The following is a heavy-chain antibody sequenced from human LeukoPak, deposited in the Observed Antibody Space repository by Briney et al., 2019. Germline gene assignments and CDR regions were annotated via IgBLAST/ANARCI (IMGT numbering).Heavy chain of an antibody. Sequence: ASVKVSCKASGYTFTSYGISWVRQAPGQGLEWMGWISAYNGNTNYAQKLQGRVTITADKSTSTAYMELSSLRSEDTAVYYCARGGDDYDSSGSLDYWGQGTLVTVSS. CDR3: ARGGDDYDSSGSLDY. J-gene: IGHJ4*02. CDR2: ISAYNGNT. D-gene: IGHD3-22*01. CDR1: GYTFTSYG. V-gene: IGHV1-18*01.